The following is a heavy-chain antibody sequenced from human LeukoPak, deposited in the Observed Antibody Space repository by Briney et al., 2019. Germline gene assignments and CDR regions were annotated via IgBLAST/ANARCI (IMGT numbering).Heavy chain of an antibody. J-gene: IGHJ5*02. CDR2: IYYSGST. CDR1: GGSISSYY. CDR3: ARRLYRSHNNWFDP. D-gene: IGHD1-26*01. Sequence: SETLSLTCTVSGGSISSYYWSWIRQPPGKGLEWIGYIYYSGSTYYNPSLKSRVTISVDTSKNQFSLKLSSVTAADTAVYYCARRLYRSHNNWFDPWGQGTLVTVSS. V-gene: IGHV4-59*08.